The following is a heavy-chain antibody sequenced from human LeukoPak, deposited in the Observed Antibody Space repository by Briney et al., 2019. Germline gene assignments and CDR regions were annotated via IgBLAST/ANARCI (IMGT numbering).Heavy chain of an antibody. CDR1: GGSFSGYY. CDR3: ARTLPLYYYYMDV. V-gene: IGHV4-34*01. D-gene: IGHD1-7*01. J-gene: IGHJ6*03. CDR2: INHSGST. Sequence: SETLSLTCAVYGGSFSGYYWSWIGQPPGKGLEWIGEINHSGSTNYNPSLKSRVTISVDTSKNQFSLKLSSVTAADTAVYYCARTLPLYYYYMDVWGKGTTLTVSS.